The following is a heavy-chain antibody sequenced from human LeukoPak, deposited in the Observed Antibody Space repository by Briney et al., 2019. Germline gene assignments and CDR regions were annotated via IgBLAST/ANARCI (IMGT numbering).Heavy chain of an antibody. D-gene: IGHD2-2*01. V-gene: IGHV3-30*04. CDR1: GFTFNSYA. Sequence: GGSLRLSCAASGFTFNSYAMSWVRQAPGKGLEWVAVISNDGNNKYYGDSVKGRFTISRDNSKNTLYLLMNSLRVDDTALYYCARGQYCSGTSCYGYYYYYNMDVWGQGTTVTVSS. CDR2: ISNDGNNK. CDR3: ARGQYCSGTSCYGYYYYYNMDV. J-gene: IGHJ6*02.